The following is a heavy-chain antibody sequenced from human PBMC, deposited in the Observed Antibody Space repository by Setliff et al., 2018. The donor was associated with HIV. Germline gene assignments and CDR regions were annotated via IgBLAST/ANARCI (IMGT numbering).Heavy chain of an antibody. CDR3: ARGTRVGANDAFDI. CDR2: MNPNSGNT. D-gene: IGHD1-26*01. V-gene: IGHV1-8*02. J-gene: IGHJ3*02. Sequence: GASVKVSCKASGYTFSSYDINWVRQATGQGLEWMGWMNPNSGNTGYAQKFQGRVTMTRNTAISTAYMELRRLKSEDTAVYYCARGTRVGANDAFDIWGQGTMVTVSS. CDR1: GYTFSSYD.